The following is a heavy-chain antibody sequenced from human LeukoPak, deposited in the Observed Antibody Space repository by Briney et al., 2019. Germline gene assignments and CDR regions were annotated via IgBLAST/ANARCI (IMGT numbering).Heavy chain of an antibody. CDR2: ITSGGDYI. CDR1: GFTFNTFN. CDR3: ARGHYDVLAASYKWTPDY. J-gene: IGHJ4*02. D-gene: IGHD3-9*01. Sequence: GGSLRLSCAAPGFTFNTFNMNWVRQAPGKGPEWVSSITSGGDYIYYADSVKGRFTTSRDNAKNSLSLQLNSLRVEDTAVYYCARGHYDVLAASYKWTPDYWGQGTLVTVSS. V-gene: IGHV3-21*01.